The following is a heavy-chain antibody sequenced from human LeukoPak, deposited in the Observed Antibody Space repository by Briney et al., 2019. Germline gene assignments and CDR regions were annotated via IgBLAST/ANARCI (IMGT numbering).Heavy chain of an antibody. J-gene: IGHJ4*02. CDR2: TYYRSRWYN. D-gene: IGHD1-7*01. CDR1: GDSVSSNSAA. CDR3: ARLDANFADF. Sequence: SQTLSLTCAISGDSVSSNSAAWNWIRQSPSRGLEWLGRTYYRSRWYNDYAVSVKSRINISPDTSRNQFSLQLDSVTPEDTAVYYCARLDANFADFWGQGTQVTVSS. V-gene: IGHV6-1*01.